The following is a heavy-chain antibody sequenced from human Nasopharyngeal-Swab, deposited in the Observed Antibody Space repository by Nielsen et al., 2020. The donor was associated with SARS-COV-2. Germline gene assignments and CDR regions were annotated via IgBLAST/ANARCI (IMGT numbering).Heavy chain of an antibody. CDR3: ARALSDSITIFGVVIIGAFDI. D-gene: IGHD3-3*01. CDR1: GGSISSGGYY. CDR2: IYYSGST. J-gene: IGHJ3*02. Sequence: SETLSLTCTVSGGSISSGGYYWSWIRQHPGKGLEWIGYIYYSGSTYYNPSLKSRVTISVDTSKNQFSLKLSSVTAADTAVYYCARALSDSITIFGVVIIGAFDIWGQGTMVTVSS. V-gene: IGHV4-31*03.